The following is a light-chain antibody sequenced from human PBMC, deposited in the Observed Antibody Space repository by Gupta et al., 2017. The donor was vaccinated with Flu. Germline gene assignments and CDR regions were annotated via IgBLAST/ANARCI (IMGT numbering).Light chain of an antibody. CDR3: SSYTSSSTVV. Sequence: SITISCTGTSSDVGAYNYVSWYQQHPGKAPKLMMYDVSNRPSGVSNRFSGSKSGNTASLTISGLQAEDEADYYCSSYTSSSTVVFGGGTKLTVL. J-gene: IGLJ2*01. V-gene: IGLV2-14*04. CDR1: SSDVGAYNY. CDR2: DVS.